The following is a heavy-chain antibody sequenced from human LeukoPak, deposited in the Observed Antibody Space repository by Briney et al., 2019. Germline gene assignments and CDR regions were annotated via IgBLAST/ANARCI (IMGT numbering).Heavy chain of an antibody. CDR2: ISYDGSNK. CDR1: GFTFSSYA. J-gene: IGHJ4*02. D-gene: IGHD3-22*01. V-gene: IGHV3-30-3*01. CDR3: ARDRYYYDSSGYFDY. Sequence: PGRSLRLSCAASGFTFSSYAMHWVRQAPGKGLEWVAVISYDGSNKYYADSVKGRFTISRDNSKNTLYLKMNSLRAEDTAVYYCARDRYYYDSSGYFDYWGQGTLVTVSS.